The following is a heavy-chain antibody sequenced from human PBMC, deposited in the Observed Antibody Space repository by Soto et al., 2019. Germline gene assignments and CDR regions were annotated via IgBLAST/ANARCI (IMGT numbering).Heavy chain of an antibody. J-gene: IGHJ5*02. CDR3: AKGDNLGPKTGYAFDP. Sequence: LSLTCAISGDSVSSNAASWNWVRQSPSRGLEWLGRTYSRSKWYNDYAVSVKSRIIINPDTSKNQFSLQLNSVTPEDTAVYYCAKGDNLGPKTGYAFDPWGQGILVTVSS. V-gene: IGHV6-1*01. CDR1: GDSVSSNAAS. CDR2: TYSRSKWYN. D-gene: IGHD5-12*01.